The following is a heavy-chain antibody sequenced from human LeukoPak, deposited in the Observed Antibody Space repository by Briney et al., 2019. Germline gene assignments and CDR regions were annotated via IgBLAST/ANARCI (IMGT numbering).Heavy chain of an antibody. J-gene: IGHJ4*02. D-gene: IGHD3-9*01. CDR1: GFTFSSYA. CDR2: ISGSGGST. Sequence: PGGFLRLSCAASGFTFSSYAMSWVRQAPGKGLEWVSAISGSGGSTYYADSVKGRFTISRDNSKNTLYLQMNSLRAEDTAVYYCAKDRSAFDWLLANYWGQGTLVTVSS. V-gene: IGHV3-23*01. CDR3: AKDRSAFDWLLANY.